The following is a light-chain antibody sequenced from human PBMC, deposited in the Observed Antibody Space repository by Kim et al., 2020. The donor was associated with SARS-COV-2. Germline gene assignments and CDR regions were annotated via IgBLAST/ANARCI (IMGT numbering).Light chain of an antibody. CDR2: KAS. V-gene: IGKV1-5*03. J-gene: IGKJ1*01. CDR3: QQYNSYWT. CDR1: QNINTW. Sequence: SASVGDRVPLACRASQNINTWLAWYQQKPGKAPKVLIYKASSLESGVPSRFSGSGSGTEFTLTTSSLQPDDFATYYCQQYNSYWTFGQGTKVDIK.